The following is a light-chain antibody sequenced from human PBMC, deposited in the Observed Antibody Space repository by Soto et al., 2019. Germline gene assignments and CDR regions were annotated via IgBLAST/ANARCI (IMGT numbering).Light chain of an antibody. V-gene: IGKV3-15*01. CDR3: QQYNNWPYS. Sequence: IVMPQYPETLSVSPGERATLSCRAGQGVTTNFAWYQQKSGQSPRLLIYDVSIRATGVPARFSGTGSETDFTLTISGLQSEDSAVYFCQQYNNWPYSFAQGTLLEI. J-gene: IGKJ5*01. CDR2: DVS. CDR1: QGVTTN.